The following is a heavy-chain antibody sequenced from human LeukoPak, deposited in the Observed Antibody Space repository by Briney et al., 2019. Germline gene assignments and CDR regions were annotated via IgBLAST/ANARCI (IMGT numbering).Heavy chain of an antibody. D-gene: IGHD2-15*01. J-gene: IGHJ4*02. Sequence: PGGSLRLSCAASGFTVSTNDMNWVRQAPGKGLEWVSLIYSDGSTYYADSVKGRFTISRDNSKNTLHLQMNSLRAEDTAVYYCARDLGYCSGSTCYVGYFDYWGQGTLVTVSS. CDR1: GFTVSTND. CDR2: IYSDGST. CDR3: ARDLGYCSGSTCYVGYFDY. V-gene: IGHV3-66*01.